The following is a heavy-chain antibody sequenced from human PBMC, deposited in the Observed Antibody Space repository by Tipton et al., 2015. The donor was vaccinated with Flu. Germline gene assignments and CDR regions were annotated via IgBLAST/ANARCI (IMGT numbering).Heavy chain of an antibody. CDR3: AKDMGQGGALGFWYFVL. CDR1: GFNIGSYA. V-gene: IGHV3-9*01. Sequence: SLRLSCEASGFNIGSYAMHWVRQAPGKGPERVSGITWNSGSIAYADSVEGRFTISRDNAKNSVYLQMHSLRPEDTALYYCAKDMGQGGALGFWYFVLWGRGTPVTVSS. D-gene: IGHD2-15*01. CDR2: ITWNSGSI. J-gene: IGHJ2*01.